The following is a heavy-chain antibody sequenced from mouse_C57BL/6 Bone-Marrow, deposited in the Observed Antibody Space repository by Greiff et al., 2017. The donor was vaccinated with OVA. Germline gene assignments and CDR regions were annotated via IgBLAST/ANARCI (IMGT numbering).Heavy chain of an antibody. J-gene: IGHJ1*03. D-gene: IGHD1-1*02. CDR1: GFTFSSYA. Sequence: DVMLVESGEGLVKPGGSLKLSCAASGFTFSSYAMSWVRQTPEKRLEWVAYISSGGDYIYYADTVKGRFTISRDNARNTLYLQMSSLKSEDTAMYYCTRVGGYWYFDVWGTGTTVTVSS. CDR2: ISSGGDYI. V-gene: IGHV5-9-1*02. CDR3: TRVGGYWYFDV.